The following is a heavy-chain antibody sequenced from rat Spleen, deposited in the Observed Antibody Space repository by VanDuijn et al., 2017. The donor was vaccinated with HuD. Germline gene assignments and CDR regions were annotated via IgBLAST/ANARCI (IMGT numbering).Heavy chain of an antibody. Sequence: EVKLVESGGGLVQPGRPLKLSCATSGFNFKDYWMGWVRQAPGKGLEWIGEINKDSRTIKYSPSLKDKFTISRDNAQNTLYLQMSKLGSEEKAIYDCVREALGVEYWGQGGMVTVSS. CDR2: INKDSRTI. J-gene: IGHJ2*01. V-gene: IGHV4-2*01. D-gene: IGHD4-2*01. CDR3: VREALGVEY. CDR1: GFNFKDYW.